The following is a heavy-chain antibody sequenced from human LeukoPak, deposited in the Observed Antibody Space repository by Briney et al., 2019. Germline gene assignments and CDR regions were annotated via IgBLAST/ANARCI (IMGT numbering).Heavy chain of an antibody. D-gene: IGHD4-17*01. CDR3: ARDSRDYGDYAHDYESPQFDP. CDR2: IHTSGST. CDR1: GGSISNYY. V-gene: IGHV4-4*07. Sequence: PSETLSLTCSVSGGSISNYYWSWIRQPAGKGLEWIGRIHTSGSTNYNPSLKSRVTMSVDTSKNQFSLKLSSVTAADTAVYYCARDSRDYGDYAHDYESPQFDPWGQGTLVTVSS. J-gene: IGHJ5*02.